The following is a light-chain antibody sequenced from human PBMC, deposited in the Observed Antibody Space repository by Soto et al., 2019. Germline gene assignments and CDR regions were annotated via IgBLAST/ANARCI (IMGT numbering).Light chain of an antibody. J-gene: IGKJ3*01. Sequence: DIQMTKPPSSLSAYLGDRVTITCRASQGISNYLAWYQQKPGRLPKLLLFGASTLQSGVPARFSGSGAGTLFTLTINGLLPEDVATYYCQKYDRAPFTVGPGTNVDIK. CDR2: GAS. V-gene: IGKV1-27*01. CDR3: QKYDRAPFT. CDR1: QGISNY.